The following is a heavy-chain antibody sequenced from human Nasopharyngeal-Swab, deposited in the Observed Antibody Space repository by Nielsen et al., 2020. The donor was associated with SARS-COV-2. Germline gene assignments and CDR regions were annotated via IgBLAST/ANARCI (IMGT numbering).Heavy chain of an antibody. CDR3: ARHMLGGPTAFDI. CDR2: IYHSGST. J-gene: IGHJ3*02. V-gene: IGHV4-4*02. D-gene: IGHD2-8*01. Sequence: SETLSLTCAVSGGSISSSNWWSWVRQPPGKGLEWIGEIYHSGSTNYNPSLTSRVTISVDKSKNQFSLKLRSVTAADTAVFYCARHMLGGPTAFDIWGQGTRVTVSS. CDR1: GGSISSSNW.